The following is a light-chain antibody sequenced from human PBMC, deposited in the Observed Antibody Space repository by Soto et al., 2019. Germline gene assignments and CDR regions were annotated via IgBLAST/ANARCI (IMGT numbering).Light chain of an antibody. CDR2: GAS. Sequence: IVMTQSPATLSVSPGERATLSCRASQNVGSNLAWYQQKPGQAPRLLIYGASTRATGIPARFSGSGSGTEFTLTISSLQSEDFAVYYCQQYNNWPRGTFGQGTKVEIK. CDR3: QQYNNWPRGT. J-gene: IGKJ1*01. CDR1: QNVGSN. V-gene: IGKV3-15*01.